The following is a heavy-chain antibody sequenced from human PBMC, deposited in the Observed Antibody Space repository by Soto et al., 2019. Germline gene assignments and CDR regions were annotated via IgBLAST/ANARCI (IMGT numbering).Heavy chain of an antibody. CDR3: PRNSSVAGSRNFVS. J-gene: IGHJ4*02. Sequence: QVQLQESGPGLVKPSETLSLACTVSGDSISPNYWSWVRQPPGKTLEWIGFIYYSGYTNYNPSVKGRVPLSADPSQTQISPNLTSVTAADTTVYYCPRNSSVAGSRNFVSWGQGTLVTVFS. V-gene: IGHV4-59*08. D-gene: IGHD6-19*01. CDR1: GDSISPNY. CDR2: IYYSGYT.